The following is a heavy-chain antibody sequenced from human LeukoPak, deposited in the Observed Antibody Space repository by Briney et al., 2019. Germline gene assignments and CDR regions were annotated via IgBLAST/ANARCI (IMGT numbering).Heavy chain of an antibody. CDR1: GYTFTSYG. D-gene: IGHD3-3*01. V-gene: IGHV1-18*01. CDR2: VSAYNGNT. Sequence: ASVKVSCKASGYTFTSYGISRVRQAPGQGLEWMGWVSAYNGNTNYAQKLQGRVTMTTDTSTSTAYMELRSLRSDDTAVYYCARDYLRSGAFDIWGQGTMVTVSS. CDR3: ARDYLRSGAFDI. J-gene: IGHJ3*02.